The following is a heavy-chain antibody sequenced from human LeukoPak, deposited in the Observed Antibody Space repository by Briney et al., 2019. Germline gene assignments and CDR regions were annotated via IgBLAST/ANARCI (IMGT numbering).Heavy chain of an antibody. CDR2: ISNSGRTT. J-gene: IGHJ4*02. CDR1: GFTFSSDA. Sequence: GGSLRLSCAASGFTFSSDAMSWVRQAPGKGLEWVSGISNSGRTTYYADSVKGRFTISRDDSKNTLYLNVNSLRGEDTAVYYCAQVPPEVGLNCWGQGTLVTVSS. CDR3: AQVPPEVGLNC. V-gene: IGHV3-23*01. D-gene: IGHD1-26*01.